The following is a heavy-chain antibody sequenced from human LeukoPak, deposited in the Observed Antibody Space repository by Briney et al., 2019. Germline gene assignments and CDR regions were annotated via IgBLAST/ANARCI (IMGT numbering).Heavy chain of an antibody. CDR1: GYTFTSYG. J-gene: IGHJ6*02. CDR3: ARDQWQWLVHYYYYGMDV. CDR2: ISAYNGNT. D-gene: IGHD6-19*01. V-gene: IGHV1-18*01. Sequence: ASVKVSCKASGYTFTSYGISWVRQAPGQGLEWMGWISAYNGNTNYAQKLQGRVTMTIDTSTSTAYMELRSLRSDDTAVYYCARDQWQWLVHYYYYGMDVWGQGTTVTVSS.